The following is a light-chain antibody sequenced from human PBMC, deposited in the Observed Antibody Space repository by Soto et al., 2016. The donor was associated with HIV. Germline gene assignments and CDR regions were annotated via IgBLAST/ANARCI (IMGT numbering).Light chain of an antibody. Sequence: SYELTQPPSVSVSPGQTAIITCSGDKLGDKYVCWYQQKPGQSPVLVIYQDTKRPSGIPERFSGSNSGNTATLTISGTQAMDEADYYCQAWDSTTGVFGGGTKLTVL. CDR1: KLGDKY. J-gene: IGLJ3*02. CDR2: QDT. V-gene: IGLV3-1*01. CDR3: QAWDSTTGV.